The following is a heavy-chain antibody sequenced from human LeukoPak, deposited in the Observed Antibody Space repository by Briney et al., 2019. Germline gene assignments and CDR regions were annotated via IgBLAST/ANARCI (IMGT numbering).Heavy chain of an antibody. Sequence: PSETLSLTCTVSGGSISSYFWSWIRQPPGKGLEWIGYIYDSGSTNYNPSLKSRVTISVDTSKNRFSLKLSSVTAADTAVYYCARVFDSGSQAYFYYMDVWGKGTTVTISS. V-gene: IGHV4-59*01. D-gene: IGHD3-10*01. CDR3: ARVFDSGSQAYFYYMDV. CDR2: IYDSGST. CDR1: GGSISSYF. J-gene: IGHJ6*03.